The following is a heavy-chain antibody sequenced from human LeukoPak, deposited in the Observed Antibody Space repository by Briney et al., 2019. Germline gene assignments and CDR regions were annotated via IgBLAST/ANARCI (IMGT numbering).Heavy chain of an antibody. Sequence: GGSLRLSCAASGFTVSSNYMNWVRQAPGKGLEWVSIIYSGGNTYYADSVKGRFTISRDNSQNTLYLQMNSLRPEDTAVYYCTRLLYYYDSTIYQRYFDYWGQGTLVTVSS. D-gene: IGHD3-22*01. CDR2: IYSGGNT. CDR3: TRLLYYYDSTIYQRYFDY. V-gene: IGHV3-53*01. CDR1: GFTVSSNY. J-gene: IGHJ4*02.